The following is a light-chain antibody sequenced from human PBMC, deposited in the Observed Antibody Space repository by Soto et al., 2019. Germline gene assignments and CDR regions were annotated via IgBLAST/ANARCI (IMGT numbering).Light chain of an antibody. CDR3: QQYNNWPLT. V-gene: IGKV3-15*01. CDR1: QSVSSD. Sequence: IVMTQSPATLSVSPGERGTLSCRASQSVSSDLAWYQQKPGQAPRLLIYGASTRDTAIPATFSGSGSGTEFTLTISSLQSEDFAIYYCQQYNNWPLTFGQGTRLE. J-gene: IGKJ5*01. CDR2: GAS.